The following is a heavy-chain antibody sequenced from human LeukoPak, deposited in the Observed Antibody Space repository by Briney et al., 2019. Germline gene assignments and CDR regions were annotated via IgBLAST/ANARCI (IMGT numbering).Heavy chain of an antibody. J-gene: IGHJ4*02. D-gene: IGHD1/OR15-1a*01. CDR3: ARVIEQGYFDY. CDR2: IYSGGST. V-gene: IGHV3-53*01. CDR1: GFTVSSNY. Sequence: GGSLRLSCAASGFTVSSNYMSWVRQAPGKGLEWVSVIYSGGSTYYADSVKGRFTISRDNAKNSLYLQMNSLRAEDTAVYYCARVIEQGYFDYWGQGTLVTVSS.